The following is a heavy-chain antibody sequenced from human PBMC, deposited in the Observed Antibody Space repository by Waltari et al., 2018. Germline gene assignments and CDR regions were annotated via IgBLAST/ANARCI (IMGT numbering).Heavy chain of an antibody. CDR2: INTDGSTT. CDR3: VIGAQHVSNWYASEYFQH. CDR1: GFPFSSYW. J-gene: IGHJ1*01. Sequence: EVQLVESGGGLVQPGGSLRLSCAASGFPFSSYWLHWVRHAPGKGLVWVSDINTDGSTTNYADSVKGRFTISRDNAKNTLYLQMDSLRAEETAVYYCVIGAQHVSNWYASEYFQHWGQGTLVTVSS. D-gene: IGHD6-13*01. V-gene: IGHV3-74*01.